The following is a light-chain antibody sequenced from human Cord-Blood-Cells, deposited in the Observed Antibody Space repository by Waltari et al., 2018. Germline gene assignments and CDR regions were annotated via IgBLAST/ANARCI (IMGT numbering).Light chain of an antibody. CDR2: DVS. CDR1: SSDVGGYNY. Sequence: QSALTQPRSVSGSPGQSVTISCTGTSSDVGGYNYVSWYQQHPGKAPKLMIYDVSQRPSGVPDRFSGSKSGNTASLTSSGLQAEDEADYYCCSYAGSYTLFGGGTKLTVL. CDR3: CSYAGSYTL. V-gene: IGLV2-11*01. J-gene: IGLJ2*01.